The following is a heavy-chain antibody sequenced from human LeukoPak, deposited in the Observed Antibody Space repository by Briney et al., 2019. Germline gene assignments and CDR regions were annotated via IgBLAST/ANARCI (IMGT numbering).Heavy chain of an antibody. Sequence: SETLSLTCAVYGGSFSGYYWSWIRQPPGKGLEWIGEINHSGSTNYNPSLKSRVTISVDTSKNQFSLKLSSVTAADTAVYYCARSQQLAYWGQGTLVTVSS. CDR2: INHSGST. V-gene: IGHV4-34*01. D-gene: IGHD6-13*01. CDR3: ARSQQLAY. CDR1: GGSFSGYY. J-gene: IGHJ4*02.